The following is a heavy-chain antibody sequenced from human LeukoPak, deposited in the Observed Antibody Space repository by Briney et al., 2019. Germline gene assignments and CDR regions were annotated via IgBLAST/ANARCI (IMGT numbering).Heavy chain of an antibody. CDR2: IYYSGST. J-gene: IGHJ4*02. V-gene: IGHV4-59*01. CDR3: ARLFHPALSGNYPFDY. D-gene: IGHD1-26*01. Sequence: PSETLSLTCTVSGGSINSYYWSWIRQPPGKGLEWIAYIYYSGSTSYNPSLKSRVTISVDTSKNQFSLKLNSVTAADTAMYYCARLFHPALSGNYPFDYWGQGALVTVSS. CDR1: GGSINSYY.